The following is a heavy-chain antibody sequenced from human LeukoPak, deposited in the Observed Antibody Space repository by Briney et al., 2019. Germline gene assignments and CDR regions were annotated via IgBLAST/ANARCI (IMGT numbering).Heavy chain of an antibody. CDR1: GFTFRSYW. Sequence: AGGSLRLSCGASGFTFRSYWMSWVRQAPGKGLEWVANIKQDGSEKFYVDSVKGRFSISRDNAENSLYLQMNSLRAEDTAVYYCARENRDGQNPYNWFDPWGQGTLVTVSS. CDR2: IKQDGSEK. D-gene: IGHD5-24*01. V-gene: IGHV3-7*01. J-gene: IGHJ5*02. CDR3: ARENRDGQNPYNWFDP.